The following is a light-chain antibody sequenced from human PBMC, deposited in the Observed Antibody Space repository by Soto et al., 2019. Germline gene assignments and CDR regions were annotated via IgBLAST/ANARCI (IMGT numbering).Light chain of an antibody. CDR3: QAWDSSTGG. V-gene: IGLV3-1*01. Sequence: SYELTQPPSVSVSPGQTASITCSGDKLGDKYACWYQQKPGQSPVLVIYQDSKRPSGIPERFSGSNSGNTATLTISGTQARDEADYYCQAWDSSTGGLGTGNKVTVL. CDR1: KLGDKY. J-gene: IGLJ1*01. CDR2: QDS.